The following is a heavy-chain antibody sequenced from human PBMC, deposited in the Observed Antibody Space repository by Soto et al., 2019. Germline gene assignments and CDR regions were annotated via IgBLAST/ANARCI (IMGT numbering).Heavy chain of an antibody. CDR3: STRAYDTNGYYRFDP. D-gene: IGHD3-22*01. Sequence: PSETLSLTCTVAGGSISSSGYYWGWIRQPPGQGLEWIGNIYYRGNTHYSPSLKSRVTISVDTSRNQFSLQLRSVNAADTAMYYCSTRAYDTNGYYRFDPWGQGTLVT. CDR1: GGSISSSGYY. V-gene: IGHV4-39*01. J-gene: IGHJ5*01. CDR2: IYYRGNT.